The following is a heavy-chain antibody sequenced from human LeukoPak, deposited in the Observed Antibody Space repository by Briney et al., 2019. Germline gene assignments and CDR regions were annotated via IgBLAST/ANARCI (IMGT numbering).Heavy chain of an antibody. CDR2: ISSSGSTI. CDR3: ARESAFRFDP. Sequence: PGGSLRLSCAASGFTFSSYEMNWVRQAPGKGLEWVSYISSSGSTIYYADSVKGRFTISRDNAKNSLYLQMNSLRAEDTAVYYCARESAFRFDPWGQGTLVTVSS. J-gene: IGHJ5*02. CDR1: GFTFSSYE. V-gene: IGHV3-48*03.